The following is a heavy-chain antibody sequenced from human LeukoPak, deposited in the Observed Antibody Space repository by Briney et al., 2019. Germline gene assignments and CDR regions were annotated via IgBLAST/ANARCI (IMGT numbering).Heavy chain of an antibody. J-gene: IGHJ1*01. Sequence: PSETLSLTCTVSGYSISSGYYWGWTRQPPGKGLEWIGSIYHSGSTYYNPSLKSRVTISVDTSKNQFSLKLSSVTAADTAVYYCARDPYYYDSSGEYFQHWGQGTLVTVSS. V-gene: IGHV4-38-2*02. CDR2: IYHSGST. D-gene: IGHD3-22*01. CDR3: ARDPYYYDSSGEYFQH. CDR1: GYSISSGYY.